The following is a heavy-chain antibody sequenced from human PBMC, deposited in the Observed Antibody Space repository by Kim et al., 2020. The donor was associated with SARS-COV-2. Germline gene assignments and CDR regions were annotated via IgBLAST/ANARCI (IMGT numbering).Heavy chain of an antibody. CDR1: GGSFSGYY. D-gene: IGHD3-22*01. CDR2: INHSGST. Sequence: SETLSLTCAVYGGSFSGYYWSWIRQPPGKGLEWIGEINHSGSTNYNPSLKSRVTISVDTSKNQFSLKLSSVTAADTADYYCARFKEEVSMIVVVISAVSRDVDYGGQGTLVPVSS. CDR3: ARFKEEVSMIVVVISAVSRDVDY. V-gene: IGHV4-34*01. J-gene: IGHJ4*02.